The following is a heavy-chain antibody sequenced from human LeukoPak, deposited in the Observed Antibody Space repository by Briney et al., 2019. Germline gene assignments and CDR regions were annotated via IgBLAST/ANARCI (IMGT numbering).Heavy chain of an antibody. CDR1: GFTFSSYW. Sequence: PGGSLRLSCAASGFTFSSYWMSWVRQAPGKGLEWVANIKQDGSEKNYADPVKGRFTISRDNAENSVYLQMNSLRAEDTAMYYCATDVNSNYDYWGQGTLVTVSS. J-gene: IGHJ4*02. CDR3: ATDVNSNYDY. CDR2: IKQDGSEK. V-gene: IGHV3-7*05. D-gene: IGHD4-11*01.